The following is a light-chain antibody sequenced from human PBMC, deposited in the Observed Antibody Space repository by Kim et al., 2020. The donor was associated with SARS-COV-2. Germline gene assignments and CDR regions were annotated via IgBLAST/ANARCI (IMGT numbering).Light chain of an antibody. CDR2: WAS. J-gene: IGKJ2*01. V-gene: IGKV4-1*01. Sequence: RATINCKSSQSVLYSSNNQNYLSWYQQKPGQPPKLLIYWASTREYGVPDRFSGSGSGTDFTLTISSLQAEDLAVFYCQQYYSTPYTFGQGIKLEI. CDR3: QQYYSTPYT. CDR1: QSVLYSSNNQNY.